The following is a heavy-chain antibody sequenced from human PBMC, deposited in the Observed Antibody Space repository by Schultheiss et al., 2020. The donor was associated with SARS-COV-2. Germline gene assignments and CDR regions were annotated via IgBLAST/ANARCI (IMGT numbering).Heavy chain of an antibody. CDR3: AKGPYLANWGSPSYFDY. D-gene: IGHD7-27*01. CDR1: GFTFDDYA. J-gene: IGHJ4*02. V-gene: IGHV3-9*01. Sequence: SLKISCAASGFTFDDYAMHWVRQAPGKGLEWVSGISWNSGSIGYADSVKGRFTISRDNAKNSLYLQMNSLRAEDTALYYCAKGPYLANWGSPSYFDYWGQGTLVTDSS. CDR2: ISWNSGSI.